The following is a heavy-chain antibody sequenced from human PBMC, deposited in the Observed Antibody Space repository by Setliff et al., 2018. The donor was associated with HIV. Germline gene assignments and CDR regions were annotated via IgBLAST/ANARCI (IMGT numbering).Heavy chain of an antibody. J-gene: IGHJ3*01. V-gene: IGHV1-69*13. CDR2: IIPLFGTA. Sequence: GASVKVSCKASGGTFSNYAFSWVRQAPGQGLEWMGGIIPLFGTANYAQNFQGRVTITADASTSTAYMELSSLRSEDTAMYYCARDRHHYDSSGFDAFDLWGQGTMVT. CDR3: ARDRHHYDSSGFDAFDL. CDR1: GGTFSNYA. D-gene: IGHD3-22*01.